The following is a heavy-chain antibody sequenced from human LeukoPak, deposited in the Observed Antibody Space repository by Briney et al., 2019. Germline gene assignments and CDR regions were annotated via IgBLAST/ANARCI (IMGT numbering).Heavy chain of an antibody. J-gene: IGHJ4*02. CDR3: ARGGKQWRGGNYFDS. V-gene: IGHV4-61*02. D-gene: IGHD6-19*01. CDR1: GGSISSGSYY. CDR2: IYTSGST. Sequence: PSETLSLTCTVSGGSISSGSYYWSWIRQPAGKGLEWIGRIYTSGSTNYNPSLKSRVTISVDTSKNQFSLKLSSVTAADTAVYYCARGGKQWRGGNYFDSWGQGTLVAVSS.